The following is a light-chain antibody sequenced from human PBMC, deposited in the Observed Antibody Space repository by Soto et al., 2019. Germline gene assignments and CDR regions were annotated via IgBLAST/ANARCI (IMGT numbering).Light chain of an antibody. CDR3: GSYSGSYTYV. CDR1: SSDVGGYNY. Sequence: QSALTQPRSVSGSPGQSVTISCTGTSSDVGGYNYVSWYQQHPGKAPKLMIYDVSKRPSGVPDRFSGSKSGNTASLTISGLQAEDEADYYCGSYSGSYTYVFGTVTKLTV. V-gene: IGLV2-11*01. J-gene: IGLJ1*01. CDR2: DVS.